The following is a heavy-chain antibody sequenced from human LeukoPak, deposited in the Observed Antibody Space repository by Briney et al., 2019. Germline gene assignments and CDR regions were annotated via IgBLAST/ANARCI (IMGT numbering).Heavy chain of an antibody. CDR1: GFTFSDYG. CDR3: ARDRATRYFDY. Sequence: QVQLVESGGGVVQPGRSLRLSCAASGFTFSDYGVHWVRQAPGKGLEWVSLIYYDGSNKYYADSVKGRFTISRDNSRNTLYLQMNSLRVEDTAVYYCARDRATRYFDYWGQGTLVTVSS. J-gene: IGHJ4*02. V-gene: IGHV3-33*01. D-gene: IGHD2-15*01. CDR2: IYYDGSNK.